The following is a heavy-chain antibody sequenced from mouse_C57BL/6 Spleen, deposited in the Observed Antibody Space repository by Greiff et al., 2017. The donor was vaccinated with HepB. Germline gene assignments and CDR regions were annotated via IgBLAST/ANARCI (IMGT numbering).Heavy chain of an antibody. V-gene: IGHV1-69*01. D-gene: IGHD3-1*01. CDR2: IDPSDSYT. CDR3: AWAYFDY. Sequence: VQLQQSGAELVMPGASVKLSCKASGYTFTSYWMHWVKQRPGQGLEWIGEIDPSDSYTNYNQKFKGKSTLTVDKSSSTAYMQLSSLTSEDSVVYYCAWAYFDYWGQGTTLTVSS. CDR1: GYTFTSYW. J-gene: IGHJ2*01.